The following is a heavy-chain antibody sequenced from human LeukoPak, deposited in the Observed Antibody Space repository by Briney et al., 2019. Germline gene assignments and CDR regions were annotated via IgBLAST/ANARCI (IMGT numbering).Heavy chain of an antibody. V-gene: IGHV3-11*05. CDR2: ISSSSSYT. CDR3: ARVGSGWFFDY. D-gene: IGHD6-19*01. CDR1: GFTFSDYY. Sequence: PGGSLRLSCAASGFTFSDYYMSWIRQAPGRGLEWVSYISSSSSYTNYADSVKGRFTISRDNTKNSLFLQMSSLRVEDTGVYYCARVGSGWFFDYWGQGALVTVSS. J-gene: IGHJ4*02.